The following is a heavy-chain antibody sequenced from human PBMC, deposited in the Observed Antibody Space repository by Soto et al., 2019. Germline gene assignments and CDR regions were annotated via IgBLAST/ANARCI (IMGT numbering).Heavy chain of an antibody. CDR2: LYSTGTL. CDR1: GDSISYYT. V-gene: IGHV4-4*07. J-gene: IGHJ4*02. Sequence: SETLSLTCIVSGDSISYYTLTWIRQPAGKTLEWIGRLYSTGTLTYNPTLKSRVTMSVDTSKNQLSLTLNSVTAADTAVYFRASENESYRSLDYWGQGTVVTVSS. CDR3: ASENESYRSLDY. D-gene: IGHD3-16*02.